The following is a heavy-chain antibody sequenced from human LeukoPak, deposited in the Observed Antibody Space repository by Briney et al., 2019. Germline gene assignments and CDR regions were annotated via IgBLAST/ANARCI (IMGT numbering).Heavy chain of an antibody. CDR3: ARGAPIVVVPAATFYYYYGMDV. J-gene: IGHJ6*02. D-gene: IGHD2-2*01. CDR1: GGTFSSYA. Sequence: ASVKVSCKASGGTFSSYAISWVRQAPGQGLEWMGGIIPIFGTANYAQKFQGRVTITADESTSTAYMELSSLRSEDTAVYYCARGAPIVVVPAATFYYYYGMDVWGQGTLVTVSS. CDR2: IIPIFGTA. V-gene: IGHV1-69*01.